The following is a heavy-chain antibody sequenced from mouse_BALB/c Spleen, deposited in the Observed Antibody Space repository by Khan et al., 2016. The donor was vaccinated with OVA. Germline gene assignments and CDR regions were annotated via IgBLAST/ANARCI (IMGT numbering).Heavy chain of an antibody. V-gene: IGHV3-2*02. CDR3: ARKDYYDYDGFAY. J-gene: IGHJ3*01. D-gene: IGHD2-4*01. CDR2: INYSGNT. CDR1: GYSITSEYA. Sequence: VQLKESGPGLVKPSQSLSLTCTVTGYSITSEYAWNWIRQFPGNQLEWMGYINYSGNTSFHPSLKSRTSITRDTSKNQFVLQLNSVTTEDTANYYGARKDYYDYDGFAYWGQGTLVTVSA.